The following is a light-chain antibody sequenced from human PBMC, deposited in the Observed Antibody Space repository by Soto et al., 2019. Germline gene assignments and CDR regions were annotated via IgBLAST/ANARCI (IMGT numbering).Light chain of an antibody. CDR2: DAS. CDR3: QQYNSYSWT. CDR1: QPVITS. Sequence: GDRVTITCRASQPVITSLAWYQHKPGEAPKLLIYDASILQTGVPSRFSGYASGTEFTLTISSLQPDDFATYYCQQYNSYSWTFGQGTKVDIK. V-gene: IGKV1-5*01. J-gene: IGKJ1*01.